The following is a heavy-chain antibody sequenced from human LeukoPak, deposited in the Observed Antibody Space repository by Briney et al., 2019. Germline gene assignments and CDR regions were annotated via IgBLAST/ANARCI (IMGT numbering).Heavy chain of an antibody. CDR3: ARADVVVTGTVDY. Sequence: ASVKVSCKASGYTFTSYDINWVRQATGQGLEWMGWMNPNSGNTGYAQKFQGRVTMTRNTSISTAYMELSSLRSEDTAVYYCARADVVVTGTVDYWGQGTLVTVSS. V-gene: IGHV1-8*01. CDR1: GYTFTSYD. CDR2: MNPNSGNT. J-gene: IGHJ4*02. D-gene: IGHD2-21*02.